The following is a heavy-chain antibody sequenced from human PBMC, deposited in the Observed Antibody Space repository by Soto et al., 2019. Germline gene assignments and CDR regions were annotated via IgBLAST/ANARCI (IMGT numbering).Heavy chain of an antibody. D-gene: IGHD2-15*01. CDR3: ARGGVVVVAALAYYFDY. CDR2: INHSGST. Sequence: QVQLQQWGAGLLKPSETLSLTCAVYGGSFSGYYWSWIRQPPGKGLEWIGEINHSGSTNYNPSLKSRVTISVDTSKNQVSLKLSSVTAAETAVYYCARGGVVVVAALAYYFDYWGQGTLVTVSS. J-gene: IGHJ4*02. V-gene: IGHV4-34*01. CDR1: GGSFSGYY.